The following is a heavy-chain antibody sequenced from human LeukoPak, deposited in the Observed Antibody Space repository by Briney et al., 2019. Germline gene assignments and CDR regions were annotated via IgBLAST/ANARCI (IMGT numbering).Heavy chain of an antibody. V-gene: IGHV1-69*04. Sequence: ASVKVSCKSSGGTFSSYAISWVRPAPGQGLAWMGRIIPILGIANYAQKFQGRVTITADKSTSTAYMELSSLRSEDTAVYYCARVSVATMAFDYWGQGTLVTVSS. D-gene: IGHD5-12*01. CDR3: ARVSVATMAFDY. J-gene: IGHJ4*02. CDR1: GGTFSSYA. CDR2: IIPILGIA.